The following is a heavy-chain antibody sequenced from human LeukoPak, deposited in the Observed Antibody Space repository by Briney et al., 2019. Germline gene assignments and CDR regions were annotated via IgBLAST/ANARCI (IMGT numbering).Heavy chain of an antibody. J-gene: IGHJ6*04. CDR3: AELGITMIGGV. CDR1: GFTFSSYE. Sequence: PAGGSLRLSCAASGFTFSSYEMNWVRQAPGKGLEWVSYISSSGSTIYYADSVKGRFTIPRDNAKNSLYLQMNSLRAEDTAVYYCAELGITMIGGVWGKGTTVTISS. V-gene: IGHV3-48*03. D-gene: IGHD3-10*02. CDR2: ISSSGSTI.